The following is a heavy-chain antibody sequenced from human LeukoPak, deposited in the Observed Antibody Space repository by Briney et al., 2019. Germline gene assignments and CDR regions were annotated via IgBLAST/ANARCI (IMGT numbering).Heavy chain of an antibody. CDR1: GGSASSYY. Sequence: PSETLSLTCTVSGGSASSYYWSWIRQPPGKGLEWIGYIYNSEGTNYNSPLESRVTISVDTSKNQFFLKLSSVTAADTAVYYCARFHSGPSGWYVLWYFDLWGRGTLVTVSS. J-gene: IGHJ2*01. CDR3: ARFHSGPSGWYVLWYFDL. D-gene: IGHD6-19*01. CDR2: IYNSEGT. V-gene: IGHV4-4*09.